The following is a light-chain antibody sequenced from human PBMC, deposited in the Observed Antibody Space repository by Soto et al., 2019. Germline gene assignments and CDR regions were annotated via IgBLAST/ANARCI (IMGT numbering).Light chain of an antibody. CDR2: EVS. CDR3: SSYTSSRTLV. V-gene: IGLV2-14*01. Sequence: QSALTQPASVSGSPGQSITISCTGTSSDVGGYNYVSWYQQHPGKAPKLMIYEVSNRPSGVSNRFSGSKSGNTASLTISVLQAEDEADYYCSSYTSSRTLVFGGGTKLTVL. CDR1: SSDVGGYNY. J-gene: IGLJ2*01.